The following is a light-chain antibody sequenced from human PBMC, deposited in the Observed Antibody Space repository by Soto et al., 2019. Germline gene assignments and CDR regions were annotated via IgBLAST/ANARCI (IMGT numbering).Light chain of an antibody. CDR2: GAS. Sequence: EIVLTQSPVTLSLSPWERATLSCRASQSVSSSYLAWYQQKPGQAPRLLIYGASTRATGIPARFSGSGSGTEFTLTISSLQSEDFAVYYCQQYNNWPTWTFGQGTKVDIK. J-gene: IGKJ1*01. CDR1: QSVSSSY. CDR3: QQYNNWPTWT. V-gene: IGKV3-15*01.